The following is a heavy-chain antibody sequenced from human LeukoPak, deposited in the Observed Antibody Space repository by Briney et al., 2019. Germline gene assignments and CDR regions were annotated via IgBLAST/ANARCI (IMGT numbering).Heavy chain of an antibody. D-gene: IGHD6-19*01. CDR3: ARYYSGWYYFDY. CDR2: INPNSGGT. Sequence: ASVKVSCKASGYTFTGYCMHWVRQAPGQGLEWMGWINPNSGGTNYAQKFQGRVTMTRDTSISTAYMELSRLRSDDTAVYYCARYYSGWYYFDYWGQGTLVTVSS. CDR1: GYTFTGYC. J-gene: IGHJ4*02. V-gene: IGHV1-2*02.